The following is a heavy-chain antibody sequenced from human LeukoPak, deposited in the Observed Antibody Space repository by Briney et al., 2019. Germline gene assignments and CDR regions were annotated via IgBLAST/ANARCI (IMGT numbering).Heavy chain of an antibody. CDR3: AKAGLYTGSAL. CDR1: GFTFSSYA. J-gene: IGHJ4*02. CDR2: ISGSGGST. V-gene: IGHV3-23*01. Sequence: GGSLRLSCAASGFTFSSYAMSWVRQAPGKGLEWASAISGSGGSTYYADSVKGRFTISRDNSKNTLYLQMNSLRAEDTAVYYSAKAGLYTGSALWGQGTLVTVSS. D-gene: IGHD1-26*01.